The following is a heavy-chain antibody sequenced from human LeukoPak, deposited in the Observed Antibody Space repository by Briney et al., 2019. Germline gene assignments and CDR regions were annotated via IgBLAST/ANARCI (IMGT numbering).Heavy chain of an antibody. V-gene: IGHV4-4*07. D-gene: IGHD3-10*01. J-gene: IGHJ5*02. CDR1: GGSISYYY. CDR3: ARDFHYYGSGSYWDWFDP. CDR2: IYTSGST. Sequence: PSETLSLTCTVSGGSISYYYWSWIRQPAGKGLEWIGRIYTSGSTNYNPSLKSRVTMSVDTSKNQFSLKLSSVTAADTAVYYCARDFHYYGSGSYWDWFDPWGQGTLVTVSS.